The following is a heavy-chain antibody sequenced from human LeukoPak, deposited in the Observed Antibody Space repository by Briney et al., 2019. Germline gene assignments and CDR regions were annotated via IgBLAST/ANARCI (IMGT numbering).Heavy chain of an antibody. V-gene: IGHV4-4*07. J-gene: IGHJ4*02. D-gene: IGHD3-10*01. CDR1: GGSISSYY. Sequence: SETLSLTCSVSGGSISSYYRSWIRQPAGKGLEWIGRIYTSGSTNYNPSLQSRVTLSVDTYNNQFPLKLSSVTAADTAVYYCARYGSGSRYFDYWGQGTLVTVSS. CDR2: IYTSGST. CDR3: ARYGSGSRYFDY.